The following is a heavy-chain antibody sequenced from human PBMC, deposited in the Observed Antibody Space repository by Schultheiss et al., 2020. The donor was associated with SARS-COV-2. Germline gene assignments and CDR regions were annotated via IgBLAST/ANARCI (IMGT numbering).Heavy chain of an antibody. CDR1: GGSISSYY. J-gene: IGHJ4*02. D-gene: IGHD6-19*01. V-gene: IGHV4-4*07. CDR3: ARDPQWGGSSGFDY. Sequence: SETLSLTCTVSGGSISSYYWSWIRQPAGKGLEWIGRIYTSGSTNYNPSLKNRVTISVDTSKNQFSLKLSSVTAADTAVYYCARDPQWGGSSGFDYWGQGTLVTVSS. CDR2: IYTSGST.